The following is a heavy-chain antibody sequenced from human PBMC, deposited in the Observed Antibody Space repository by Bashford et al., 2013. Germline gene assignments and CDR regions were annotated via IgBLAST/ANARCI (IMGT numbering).Heavy chain of an antibody. V-gene: IGHV4-59*01. D-gene: IGHD3-10*01. CDR3: ARGLRSIYYCSGTLGHFDP. J-gene: IGHJ5*02. CDR1: GGSISSYY. Sequence: SETLSLTCTVSGGSISSYYWSWIRQPPGKGLEWIGYIYYSGSTNYNPSLKSRVTISVDTSKNQFSLKLSSVTAADTAVYYCARGLRSIYYCSGTLGHFDPWGQGTLVTVSS. CDR2: IYYSGST.